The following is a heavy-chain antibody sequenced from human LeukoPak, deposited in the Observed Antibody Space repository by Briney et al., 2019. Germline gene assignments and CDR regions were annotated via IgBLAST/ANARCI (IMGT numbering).Heavy chain of an antibody. CDR2: ISSSGSTI. Sequence: GGSLRLSCAASGFTSSDYYMSWIRQAPGKGLEWVSYISSSGSTIYYADSVKGRFTISRDNAKNSLYLQMNSLRAEDTAVYYCATQYYYDLAFDYWGQGTLVTVSS. CDR1: GFTSSDYY. CDR3: ATQYYYDLAFDY. J-gene: IGHJ4*02. D-gene: IGHD3-22*01. V-gene: IGHV3-11*01.